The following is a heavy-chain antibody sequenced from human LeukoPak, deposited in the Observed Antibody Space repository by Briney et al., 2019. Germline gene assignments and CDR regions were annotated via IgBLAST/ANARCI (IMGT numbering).Heavy chain of an antibody. V-gene: IGHV1-2*02. Sequence: ASVKVSCKASGYTFTGYYMHWVRQAPGQGLEWMGWINPNSGGTNCAQKFQGRVTMARDTSISTAYMELSRLRSDDTAVYYCARAPIHYYGSGNWFDPWGQGTLVTVSS. CDR2: INPNSGGT. D-gene: IGHD3-10*01. J-gene: IGHJ5*02. CDR1: GYTFTGYY. CDR3: ARAPIHYYGSGNWFDP.